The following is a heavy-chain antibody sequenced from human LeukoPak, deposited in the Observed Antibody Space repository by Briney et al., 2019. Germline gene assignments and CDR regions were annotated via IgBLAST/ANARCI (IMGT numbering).Heavy chain of an antibody. CDR2: ISGNGGST. Sequence: QPGGSLRLSCAASGSTFSTYALLWVRQAPGKGLEYVLAISGNGGSTYYAISVKGRFAISRDNSKNTVYLQMGSLRAEDMAVYYCARDRAGFWSGYLDYWGQGTLVTVSS. D-gene: IGHD3-3*01. V-gene: IGHV3-64*01. CDR1: GSTFSTYA. CDR3: ARDRAGFWSGYLDY. J-gene: IGHJ4*02.